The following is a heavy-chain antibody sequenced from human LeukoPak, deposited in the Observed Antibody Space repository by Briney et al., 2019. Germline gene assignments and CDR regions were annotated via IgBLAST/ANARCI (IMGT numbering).Heavy chain of an antibody. CDR3: ARVVSMVRGASSGMDV. Sequence: GGSLRLSFAASGFNFSSYWMHWVRQAPGKGLVWVSRINGDGSTTTNADSLRGRFTISRDNAKNTLYLQMNSLRAEDTAVYYCARVVSMVRGASSGMDVWGQGTTVTVSS. CDR1: GFNFSSYW. J-gene: IGHJ6*02. CDR2: INGDGSTT. V-gene: IGHV3-74*01. D-gene: IGHD3-10*01.